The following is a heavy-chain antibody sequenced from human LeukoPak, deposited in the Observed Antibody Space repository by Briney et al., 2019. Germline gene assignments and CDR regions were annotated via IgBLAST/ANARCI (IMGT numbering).Heavy chain of an antibody. J-gene: IGHJ4*02. D-gene: IGHD1-26*01. CDR3: ARGDNSGSYLGFDY. CDR1: GYTFTDYY. Sequence: ASVKVSCKASGYTFTDYYMHRVRQAPGQGLEWMGWINPDSGGTNYAQRFQGRVTMTRDTSISTAYMELSRLRSDDTAVYYCARGDNSGSYLGFDYWGQGTLVTVSS. V-gene: IGHV1-2*02. CDR2: INPDSGGT.